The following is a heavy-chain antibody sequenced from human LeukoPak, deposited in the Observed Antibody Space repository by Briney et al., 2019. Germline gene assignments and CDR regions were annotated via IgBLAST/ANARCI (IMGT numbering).Heavy chain of an antibody. CDR1: GYTFTSYA. V-gene: IGHV1-3*01. J-gene: IGHJ4*02. CDR2: INAGNGNT. Sequence: GASVKVSCKASGYTFTSYAMHWVRQAPGQRLEWMGWINAGNGNTKYSQKFQGRVTITRDTSASTAYMELSSLRSEDTAVYYCARGDSSGYYEGLNDYWGQGTLVTVSS. D-gene: IGHD3-22*01. CDR3: ARGDSSGYYEGLNDY.